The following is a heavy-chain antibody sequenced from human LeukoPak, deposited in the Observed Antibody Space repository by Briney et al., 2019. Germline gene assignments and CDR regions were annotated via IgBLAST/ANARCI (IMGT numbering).Heavy chain of an antibody. CDR3: ARRSVVRGGGFDH. Sequence: SGPALVKPTQTLTLTCTFSGFSLSTGGMCVSWIRQPPGKALEWLARIDWDDDKYYSTSLKTRITISKDTSKNQVVLTMTNMDPVDTATYYCARRSVVRGGGFDHWGQGTLVTVSS. J-gene: IGHJ4*02. CDR2: IDWDDDK. D-gene: IGHD3-10*01. CDR1: GFSLSTGGMC. V-gene: IGHV2-70*11.